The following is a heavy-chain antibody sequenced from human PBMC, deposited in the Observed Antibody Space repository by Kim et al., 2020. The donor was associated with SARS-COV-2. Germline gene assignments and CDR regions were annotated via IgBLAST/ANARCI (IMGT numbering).Heavy chain of an antibody. CDR3: ARGRFLEWDLNYYGMDV. D-gene: IGHD3-3*01. CDR1: GYTFTSYY. V-gene: IGHV1-46*01. J-gene: IGHJ6*02. Sequence: ASVKVSCKASGYTFTSYYMHWVRQAPGQGLEWMGIINPSGGSTSYAQKFQGRVTMTRDTSTSTVYMELSSLRSEDTAVYYCARGRFLEWDLNYYGMDVWGQGTTVTVSS. CDR2: INPSGGST.